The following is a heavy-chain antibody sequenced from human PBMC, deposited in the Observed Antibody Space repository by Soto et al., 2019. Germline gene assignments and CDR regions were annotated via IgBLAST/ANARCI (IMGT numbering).Heavy chain of an antibody. CDR1: GGSFSGYY. J-gene: IGHJ4*02. D-gene: IGHD3-10*01. CDR2: INHSGST. CDR3: ARGRTMVRGATKVYYFDY. V-gene: IGHV4-34*01. Sequence: SETLSLTCAVYGGSFSGYYWTWIRQPPGTGLEWIGEINHSGSTNYNPSLKSRVTISVDTSKNQFSLKLSSVTAADTAVYYCARGRTMVRGATKVYYFDYWGQGTLVTVSS.